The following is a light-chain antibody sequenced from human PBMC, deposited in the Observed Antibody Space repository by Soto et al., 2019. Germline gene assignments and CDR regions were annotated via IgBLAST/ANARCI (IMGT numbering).Light chain of an antibody. CDR1: SSNIGAGYD. Sequence: QSVLPQPPSVSGAPGQRVTISCTGSSSNIGAGYDVHWYQQLPGTAPNLLIYGNSNRPSGVPDRFSGSKSGTSASLAITGRQAEDEADYYCQSYDSSPSYVFGTGTKLTVL. CDR3: QSYDSSPSYV. J-gene: IGLJ1*01. V-gene: IGLV1-40*01. CDR2: GNS.